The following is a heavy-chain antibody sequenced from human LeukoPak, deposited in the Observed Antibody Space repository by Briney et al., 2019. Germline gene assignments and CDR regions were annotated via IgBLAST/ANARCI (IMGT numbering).Heavy chain of an antibody. CDR2: IGYDGRNK. V-gene: IGHV3-30*02. CDR3: ARDKSGYHDY. Sequence: PGGSLRLSCAASGFTFSSYGIHWVRQAPGKGLEWVTFIGYDGRNKYYADSVKGRFTISRDNSKNTLYLQMNSLRAEDTAVYYCARDKSGYHDYWGQGTLVTVSS. D-gene: IGHD3-3*01. J-gene: IGHJ4*02. CDR1: GFTFSSYG.